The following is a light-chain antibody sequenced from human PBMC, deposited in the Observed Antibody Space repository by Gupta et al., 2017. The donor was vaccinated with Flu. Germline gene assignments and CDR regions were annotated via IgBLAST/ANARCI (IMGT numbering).Light chain of an antibody. Sequence: PSSVSASVGDRVTISCRASHGIRTSLAWYQQKGGKAPKPLIYATSRLQSGVPSRFSGSGSGTDFTLTISSLQPEDFATYYCQQANSFPYTFGQGTKMEIK. J-gene: IGKJ2*01. CDR2: ATS. V-gene: IGKV1-12*02. CDR3: QQANSFPYT. CDR1: HGIRTS.